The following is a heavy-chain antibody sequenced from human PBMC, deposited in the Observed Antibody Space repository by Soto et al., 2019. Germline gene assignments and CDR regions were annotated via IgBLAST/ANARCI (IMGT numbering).Heavy chain of an antibody. Sequence: PSQTLSLPCTVSGGCISSYYWCWIRQPPGKGLEWLGYIYYSGSTNYNPSLKSRVTISVDTSKNQFSLKLSSVTAADTAVYYCARALVSSGYFDYWGQGSLVTVSS. CDR2: IYYSGST. CDR3: ARALVSSGYFDY. D-gene: IGHD2-21*01. V-gene: IGHV4-59*01. J-gene: IGHJ4*02. CDR1: GGCISSYY.